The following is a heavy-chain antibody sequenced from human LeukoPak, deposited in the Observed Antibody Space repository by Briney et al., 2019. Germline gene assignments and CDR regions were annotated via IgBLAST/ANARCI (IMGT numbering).Heavy chain of an antibody. CDR3: ARRPYDFWSGYYGYYFDY. D-gene: IGHD3-3*01. CDR1: GFTFSSYS. CDR2: ISSSSSYI. Sequence: PGGSLRLSCAASGFTFSSYSMNWVRQAPGKGLEWVSSISSSSSYIYYADSVKGRFTISRDNSKDTLYLQMNSLRAEDTAVYYCARRPYDFWSGYYGYYFDYWGQGTLVTVSS. V-gene: IGHV3-21*04. J-gene: IGHJ4*02.